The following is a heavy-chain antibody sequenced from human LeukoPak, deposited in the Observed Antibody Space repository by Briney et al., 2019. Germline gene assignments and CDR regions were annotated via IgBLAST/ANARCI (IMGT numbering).Heavy chain of an antibody. Sequence: GGSLRLSCAACGFTFSSYAMSWVRQAPGKGLEWVSAISGSGGSTYYADSVKGRFTISRDNSKNTLYLQMNSLRAEDRSVYYCAKATVATIYSPGDCWGQGTLVTVSS. J-gene: IGHJ4*02. D-gene: IGHD5-12*01. CDR1: GFTFSSYA. CDR2: ISGSGGST. V-gene: IGHV3-23*01. CDR3: AKATVATIYSPGDC.